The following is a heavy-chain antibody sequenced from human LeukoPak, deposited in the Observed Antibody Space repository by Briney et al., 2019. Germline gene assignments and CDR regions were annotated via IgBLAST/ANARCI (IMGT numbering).Heavy chain of an antibody. J-gene: IGHJ4*02. Sequence: PSETLSLTCTVSGDSISSGDYYWSWIRQPAGKGLEWIGRISSSGSTNYNPSLKSRVTISVDKSKNQFSLKLSSVTAADTAVYYCARSQSYFHYFDYWGQGTLVTVSS. CDR3: ARSQSYFHYFDY. V-gene: IGHV4-61*02. CDR1: GDSISSGDYY. CDR2: ISSSGST. D-gene: IGHD3-9*01.